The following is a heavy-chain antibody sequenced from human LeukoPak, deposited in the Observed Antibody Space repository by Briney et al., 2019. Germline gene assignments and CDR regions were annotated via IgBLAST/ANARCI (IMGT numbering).Heavy chain of an antibody. CDR1: GGSISSGSYY. Sequence: PSETLSLTCTVSGGSISSGSYYWSWIRQPAGKGLEWIGRIYTSGSTNYNPSLKSRVTISIDSSRTQFSLKLSSVTAADTAVYYCARDSRGGGPDFDYWGQGTLVTVSS. J-gene: IGHJ4*02. D-gene: IGHD3-16*01. V-gene: IGHV4-61*02. CDR3: ARDSRGGGPDFDY. CDR2: IYTSGST.